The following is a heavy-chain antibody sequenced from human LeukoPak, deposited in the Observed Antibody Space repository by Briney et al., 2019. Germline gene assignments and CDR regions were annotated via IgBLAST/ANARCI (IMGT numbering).Heavy chain of an antibody. V-gene: IGHV1-46*01. CDR3: TRTLYSVGDGYNFGFDY. D-gene: IGHD5-24*01. Sequence: ASVKVSCKASGYSFTTHYMHWVRQAPGQGLEWVGIINPTGGSTNYAQKFQGRVTMTRDTSTGTVYLDLSSLRSEDTAVYYCTRTLYSVGDGYNFGFDYWGQGALVTV. J-gene: IGHJ4*02. CDR1: GYSFTTHY. CDR2: INPTGGST.